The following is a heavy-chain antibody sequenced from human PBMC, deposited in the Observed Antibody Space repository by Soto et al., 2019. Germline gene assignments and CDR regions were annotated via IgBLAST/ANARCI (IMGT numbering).Heavy chain of an antibody. CDR3: ARPDFGDYWYFDL. D-gene: IGHD4-17*01. J-gene: IGHJ2*01. Sequence: QDQLVQSGAEVKKPGSSVKVSCKAFGGPFSSHTFSWVRQAPGQGLEWMGRIIPALGTTTYAQKFQGRVTITAAESVTTVYMALNSLRTEDTAVYYCARPDFGDYWYFDLWGRGTLVTVSS. V-gene: IGHV1-69*08. CDR1: GGPFSSHT. CDR2: IIPALGTT.